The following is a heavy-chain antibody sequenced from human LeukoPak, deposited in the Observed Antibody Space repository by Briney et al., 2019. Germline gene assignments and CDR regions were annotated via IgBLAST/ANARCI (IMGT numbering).Heavy chain of an antibody. J-gene: IGHJ4*02. Sequence: GESLRLSCAASGFTFSSYAMSWVRQAPGKGLEWVSAISGSGGSTYYADSVKGRFTISRDNSKNTLYLQMNSLRAEDTAVYYCAKCPKWPQGYYYDSSGHYYFDYWGQGTLVTVSS. CDR2: ISGSGGST. V-gene: IGHV3-23*01. CDR1: GFTFSSYA. CDR3: AKCPKWPQGYYYDSSGHYYFDY. D-gene: IGHD3-22*01.